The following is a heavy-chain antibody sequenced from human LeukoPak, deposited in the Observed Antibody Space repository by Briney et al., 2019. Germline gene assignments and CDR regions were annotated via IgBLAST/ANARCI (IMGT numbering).Heavy chain of an antibody. CDR3: ARKVPNDSSGYYYRGQFDP. CDR2: IIPIFGTA. Sequence: SVKVSCKASGGTFSSYAISWVRQAPGQGLEWMGGIIPIFGTANYARKFQGRVTITADKSTSTAYMELSSLRSEDTAVYYCARKVPNDSSGYYYRGQFDPWGQGTLVTVSS. CDR1: GGTFSSYA. D-gene: IGHD3-22*01. J-gene: IGHJ5*02. V-gene: IGHV1-69*06.